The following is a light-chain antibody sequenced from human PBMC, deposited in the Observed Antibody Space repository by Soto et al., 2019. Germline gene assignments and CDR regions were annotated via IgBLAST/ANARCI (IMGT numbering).Light chain of an antibody. CDR3: LHLDSYPRT. J-gene: IGKJ1*01. Sequence: DIQMTQSPSSLSASAGDRVTITCRASQGIGNDLGWYQQKPGKAPKRLIYGASILQSGVPSRFSGSGSGTAFTLTISSLQPEDFATYYCLHLDSYPRTFGQGTKVEIK. CDR2: GAS. V-gene: IGKV1-17*01. CDR1: QGIGND.